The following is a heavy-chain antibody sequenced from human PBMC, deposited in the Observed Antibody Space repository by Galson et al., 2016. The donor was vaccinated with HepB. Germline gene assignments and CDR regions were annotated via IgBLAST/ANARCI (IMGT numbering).Heavy chain of an antibody. CDR2: VNTRTGNP. Sequence: SVKVSCKASGYRFTDYAMHWVRLAPGQGLEWMGWVNTRTGNPTYAQAFTGRFVFALDTSGSTAYLQISSLKPEDTAIYYCATLGSTGSYSGPSYPFDMWGQGTKVTVSS. CDR1: GYRFTDYA. J-gene: IGHJ3*02. CDR3: ATLGSTGSYSGPSYPFDM. V-gene: IGHV7-4-1*02. D-gene: IGHD1-26*01.